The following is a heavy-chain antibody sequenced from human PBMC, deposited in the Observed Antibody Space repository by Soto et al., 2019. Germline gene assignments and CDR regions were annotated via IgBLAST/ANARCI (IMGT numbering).Heavy chain of an antibody. CDR2: IKQDGSLR. CDR3: ARDRPGSYEGLDI. D-gene: IGHD3-10*01. CDR1: GFSLSDYW. J-gene: IGHJ3*02. Sequence: PGGSLRLSCTASGFSLSDYWMTWVRQAPGKGLEWVANIKQDGSLRYSIDSVKGRFTISRDDAKNSVYLQMNSLRVEDTAVYYCARDRPGSYEGLDIWGQGTMVTVSS. V-gene: IGHV3-7*01.